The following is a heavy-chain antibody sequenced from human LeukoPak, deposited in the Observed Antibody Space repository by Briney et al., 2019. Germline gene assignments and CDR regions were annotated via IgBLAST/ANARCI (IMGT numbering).Heavy chain of an antibody. CDR1: GCTFSSYA. V-gene: IGHV3-23*01. D-gene: IGHD2-15*01. Sequence: GGSVRLSCAASGCTFSSYAMSWVRQAPGKGLEWVSAISGRGGSTYYADSVKGRFTISRDNSKNTLYLQMNSLRAEDTAVYYCAMYPNYCSGGSCIEYYFDYWGQGTLVTVSS. J-gene: IGHJ4*02. CDR3: AMYPNYCSGGSCIEYYFDY. CDR2: ISGRGGST.